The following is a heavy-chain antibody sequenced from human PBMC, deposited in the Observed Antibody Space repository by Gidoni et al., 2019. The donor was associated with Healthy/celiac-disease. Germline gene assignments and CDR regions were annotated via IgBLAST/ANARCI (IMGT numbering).Heavy chain of an antibody. CDR1: GYSISSGYY. D-gene: IGHD4-17*01. V-gene: IGHV4-38-2*02. CDR3: AREEFGDYSPGQG. Sequence: QVQLQESGPGLVKPSETLSLTCAVSGYSISSGYYWGWIRQPPGKGLEWIGSIYHSGSTYYNPSLKSRVTISVDTSKNQFSLKLSSVTAADTAVYYCAREEFGDYSPGQGWGQGTLVTVSS. J-gene: IGHJ4*02. CDR2: IYHSGST.